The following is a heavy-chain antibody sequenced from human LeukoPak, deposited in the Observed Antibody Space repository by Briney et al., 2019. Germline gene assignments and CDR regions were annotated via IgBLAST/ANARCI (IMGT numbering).Heavy chain of an antibody. D-gene: IGHD6-19*01. CDR1: GGTFSSYA. CDR3: ARPQQWLAPDDAXDI. J-gene: IGHJ3*02. V-gene: IGHV1-69*06. Sequence: SVKVSCKASGGTFSSYAISWVRQAPGQGLEWMGGIIPIFGTANYAQKFQGRVTITADKSTSTAYMELSSLRSEDTAVYYCARPQQWLAPDDAXDIXXQGTXVTVSS. CDR2: IIPIFGTA.